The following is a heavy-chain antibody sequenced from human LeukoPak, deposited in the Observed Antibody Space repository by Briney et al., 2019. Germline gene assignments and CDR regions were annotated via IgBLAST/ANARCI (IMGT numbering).Heavy chain of an antibody. V-gene: IGHV4-4*02. Sequence: PSETLSLTCAVSSVSISSNYWWTWVRQPPGKGLEWIGEIDQGGSTNYNPSLKSRVTISLDQSKNQFSLKVISLTAADTAGYYCVTVRGGCSRTSCYFENWGPGTLVTVSS. CDR3: VTVRGGCSRTSCYFEN. CDR2: IDQGGST. D-gene: IGHD2-2*01. J-gene: IGHJ4*02. CDR1: SVSISSNYW.